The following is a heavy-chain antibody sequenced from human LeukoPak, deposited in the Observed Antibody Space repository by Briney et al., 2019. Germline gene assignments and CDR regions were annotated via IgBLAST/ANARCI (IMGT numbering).Heavy chain of an antibody. D-gene: IGHD2-21*02. CDR3: ARGDCGGDCGSSFDI. J-gene: IGHJ3*02. Sequence: AGGSLRLSCAASGFTFSSYSMNWVRQAPGKGLEWVSSISSVSSYIYYADSVEGRFNISRDNAKNLLYMQMNSVRAEDTDVYYCARGDCGGDCGSSFDIWGQGTMVTVSS. CDR2: ISSVSSYI. V-gene: IGHV3-21*01. CDR1: GFTFSSYS.